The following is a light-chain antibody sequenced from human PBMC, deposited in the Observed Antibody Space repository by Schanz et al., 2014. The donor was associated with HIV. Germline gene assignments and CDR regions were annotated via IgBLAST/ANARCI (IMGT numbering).Light chain of an antibody. Sequence: QSALTQPASVSGSPGQSITISCTGTSSDVGGYNYVSWYQQHPGKAPKLLVYDVTNRPSGVSSRFSGSKSGNTASLTISGLQPEDEADYYCSSKATGGRAPFVFGGGTKLTVL. J-gene: IGLJ2*01. CDR1: SSDVGGYNY. CDR2: DVT. CDR3: SSKATGGRAPFV. V-gene: IGLV2-14*03.